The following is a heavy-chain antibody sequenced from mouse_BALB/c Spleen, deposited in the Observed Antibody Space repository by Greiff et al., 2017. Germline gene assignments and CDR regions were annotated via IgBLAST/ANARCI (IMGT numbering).Heavy chain of an antibody. CDR1: GYSITSDYA. J-gene: IGHJ4*01. V-gene: IGHV3-2*02. CDR3: ARGRGYYGSSYVGAMDY. Sequence: EVQLQESGPGLVKPSQSLSLTCTVTGYSITSDYAWNWIRQFPGIKLEWMGYISYSGSTSYNPSLKSRISITRDTSKNQFFLQLNSVTTEDTATYYCARGRGYYGSSYVGAMDYWGQGTSVTVSS. D-gene: IGHD1-1*01. CDR2: ISYSGST.